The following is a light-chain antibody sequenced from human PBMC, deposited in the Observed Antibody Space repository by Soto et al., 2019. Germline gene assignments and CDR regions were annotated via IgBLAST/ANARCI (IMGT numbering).Light chain of an antibody. CDR2: SNN. CDR3: ATWDDSLNAWV. CDR1: SSNIGSYT. V-gene: IGLV1-44*01. J-gene: IGLJ3*02. Sequence: QAVVTQPLSASGTPGQRVTISCSGSSSNIGSYTVNWYQQLPGTAPKLLIYSNNQRPSGVPDRFSGSKSGTSASLAISGLQSEDEADYYCATWDDSLNAWVFGGGTKLTV.